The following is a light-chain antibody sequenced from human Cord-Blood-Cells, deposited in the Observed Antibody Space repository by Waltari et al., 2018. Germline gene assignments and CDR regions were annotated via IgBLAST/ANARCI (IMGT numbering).Light chain of an antibody. Sequence: ELVLRQPPATLSLSPGERATLSCRASQSVSSYLAWSQQKPGQAPRLLIYDASNSATGIPARFSGSWSGTDFTLTISSLEPEDFAVYYCPQRSNWPETFGPGTK. CDR2: DAS. J-gene: IGKJ3*01. CDR1: QSVSSY. V-gene: IGKV3-11*01. CDR3: PQRSNWPET.